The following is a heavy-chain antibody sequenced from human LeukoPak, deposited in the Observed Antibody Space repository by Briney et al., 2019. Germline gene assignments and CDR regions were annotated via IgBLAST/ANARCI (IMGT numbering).Heavy chain of an antibody. D-gene: IGHD4-17*01. J-gene: IGHJ4*02. CDR2: ISAYNGNT. V-gene: IGHV1-18*01. CDR3: ARGVEDYGDYYFDY. Sequence: GASVKVSCKASGYTFTSCGISWVRQAPGQGLEWMGWISAYNGNTNYAQKFQGRVTMTRDTSISTAYMELSRLRSDDTAVYYCARGVEDYGDYYFDYWGQGTLVTVSS. CDR1: GYTFTSCG.